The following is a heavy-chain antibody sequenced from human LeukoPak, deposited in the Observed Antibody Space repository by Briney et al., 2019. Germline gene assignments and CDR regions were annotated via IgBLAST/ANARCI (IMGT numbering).Heavy chain of an antibody. J-gene: IGHJ4*02. CDR2: INHSGST. Sequence: SETLSLTCAVYGGSFSGYYWSWIRQPPGKGLEWIGEINHSGSTNYNPSLKSRVTISVDTSKNQFSLKLSSVTAADTAVYYCAREGGIQLWPITTYYFDYWGQGTLVTVSS. V-gene: IGHV4-34*01. D-gene: IGHD5-18*01. CDR3: AREGGIQLWPITTYYFDY. CDR1: GGSFSGYY.